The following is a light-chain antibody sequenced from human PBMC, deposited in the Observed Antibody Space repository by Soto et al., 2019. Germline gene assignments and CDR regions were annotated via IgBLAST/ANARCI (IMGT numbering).Light chain of an antibody. Sequence: EVVMTQSPVTLSVSPGERVTLSCRASQNVNINLAWYQHKAGQAPRLLLYGASNRATDIPVKFSGSGSGTEFTLTISSLQSEDFAVYYCQQYNDWPRTFGQGTRVE. CDR2: GAS. J-gene: IGKJ1*01. V-gene: IGKV3-15*01. CDR1: QNVNIN. CDR3: QQYNDWPRT.